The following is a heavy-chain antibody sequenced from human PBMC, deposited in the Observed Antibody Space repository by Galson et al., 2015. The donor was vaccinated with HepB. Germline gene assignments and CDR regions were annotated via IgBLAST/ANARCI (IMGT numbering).Heavy chain of an antibody. CDR2: ISGSGDSS. D-gene: IGHD3-3*01. V-gene: IGHV3-23*01. J-gene: IGHJ4*02. CDR1: GFTFTAYA. CDR3: AKTGGDFWSGYFDSYLDY. Sequence: SLRLSCAASGFTFTAYAMTWVRQAPGKGLEWVSGISGSGDSSDYADSAKGRFTVSRDNSKNTVYLEMNSLRAEDTAVYYCAKTGGDFWSGYFDSYLDYWGQGILVTVSS.